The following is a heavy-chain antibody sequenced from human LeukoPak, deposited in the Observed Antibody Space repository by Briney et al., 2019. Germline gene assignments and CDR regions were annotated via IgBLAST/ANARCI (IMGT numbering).Heavy chain of an antibody. D-gene: IGHD3-16*01. CDR1: GFTFDDYG. Sequence: GRSLRLSCAASGFTFDDYGMSWVRQAPGKGLEWDSGINWNGGSTGYADSVKGRFTISRDNAKNSLYLQMNSLRAEDTALYHCARDAEFGGGNDYWGQGTLVTVSS. CDR2: INWNGGST. CDR3: ARDAEFGGGNDY. V-gene: IGHV3-20*01. J-gene: IGHJ4*02.